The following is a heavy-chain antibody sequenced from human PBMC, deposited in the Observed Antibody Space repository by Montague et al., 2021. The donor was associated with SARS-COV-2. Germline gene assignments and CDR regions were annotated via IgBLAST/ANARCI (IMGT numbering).Heavy chain of an antibody. CDR1: GLSVGNFN. CDR3: ANWES. D-gene: IGHD1-26*01. CDR2: FSFVGSNR. Sequence: SLRLSFAASGLSVGNFNMHWVRQAPGKGLEWVAVFSFVGSNRYYADSVKGRFTISRDDSENKLHLQMNSLRPEDTAVYYCANWESWGQGTLVIVSS. J-gene: IGHJ4*02. V-gene: IGHV3-30*18.